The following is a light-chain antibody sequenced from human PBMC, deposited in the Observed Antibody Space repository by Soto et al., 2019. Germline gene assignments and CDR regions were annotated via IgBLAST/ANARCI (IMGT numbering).Light chain of an antibody. CDR1: ESVSIN. CDR2: DAS. Sequence: ILLTQSPATLSMSPGERSNLSCRASESVSINLAWYQQKPGQSPRHLVYDASTRATGIPARFTGSGSGTEFPLTISSLQSEDFAVYFCQQYNNWPPSWTFGQGT. V-gene: IGKV3-15*01. CDR3: QQYNNWPPSWT. J-gene: IGKJ1*01.